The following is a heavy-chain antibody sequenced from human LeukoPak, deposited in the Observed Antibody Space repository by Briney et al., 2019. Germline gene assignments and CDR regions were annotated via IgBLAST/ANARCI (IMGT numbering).Heavy chain of an antibody. V-gene: IGHV1-69*04. J-gene: IGHJ5*02. CDR1: VGTFSSYA. D-gene: IGHD2-2*01. CDR3: ARQCSRTSCYFEFDP. Sequence: SVKVSCKSSVGTFSSYAISWVRQAPGQGLEWMGRIIPIFGIANYAQKFQGRVTITADKSTSTAYMELSSLRSEATAVYYCARQCSRTSCYFEFDPWGQGTLDTVSS. CDR2: IIPIFGIA.